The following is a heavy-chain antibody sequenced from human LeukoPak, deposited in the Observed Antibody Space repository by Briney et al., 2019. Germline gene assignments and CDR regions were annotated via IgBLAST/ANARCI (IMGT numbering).Heavy chain of an antibody. D-gene: IGHD3-10*01. Sequence: RLSWGETGLTVNSEGMGWGRITKNKGLEWVAVISNDGSNKYYADSVKGRSTISRDNSKNTLYLQMNSLRAEDTAVYYCAKGRGAFDIWGQGTMVTVSS. CDR3: AKGRGAFDI. J-gene: IGHJ3*02. CDR2: ISNDGSNK. V-gene: IGHV3-30*18. CDR1: GLTVNSEG.